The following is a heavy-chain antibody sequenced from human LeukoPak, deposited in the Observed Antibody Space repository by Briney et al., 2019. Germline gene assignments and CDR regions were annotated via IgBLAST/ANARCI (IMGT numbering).Heavy chain of an antibody. D-gene: IGHD4-17*01. J-gene: IGHJ6*02. CDR2: IIPILGIA. Sequence: SVKVSCKASGGTFSSYAISWVRQAPGQGLEWMGRIIPILGIANYAQKFQGRVTITADKSTSTAYMELSSLRSEDTAVYYCARDWAPTVGDYHYYYYYYGMDVWGQGTTVTVSS. CDR1: GGTFSSYA. V-gene: IGHV1-69*04. CDR3: ARDWAPTVGDYHYYYYYYGMDV.